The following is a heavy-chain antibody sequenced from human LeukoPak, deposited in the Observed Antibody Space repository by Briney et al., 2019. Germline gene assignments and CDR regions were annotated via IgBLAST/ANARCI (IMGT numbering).Heavy chain of an antibody. Sequence: SETLCLSCTVSGDSISGYYWSWVRQPPGKGLEWIGRIYTSGSTNYNPSLKRRVSISADTPKNKLSLKLSSVTAADTSVYYCARDMVADSSGYDRGWFDPWGQGTLVTVSS. D-gene: IGHD3-22*01. CDR3: ARDMVADSSGYDRGWFDP. J-gene: IGHJ5*02. CDR2: IYTSGST. CDR1: GDSISGYY. V-gene: IGHV4-4*07.